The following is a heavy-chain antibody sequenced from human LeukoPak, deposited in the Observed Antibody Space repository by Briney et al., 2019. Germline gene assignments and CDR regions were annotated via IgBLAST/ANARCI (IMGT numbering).Heavy chain of an antibody. CDR1: GGSLSSYY. D-gene: IGHD3-22*01. Sequence: SESLSLTCTVSGGSLSSYYWSWIRHPAGNGLEWVGRIYTIGRTNYNTSFKTRVTMSVDTSKNQCSLKLSSVTAADMALYDFARDGRYYDSSGYSLPDYYYYGMDVWGQGTTVTVSS. CDR2: IYTIGRT. V-gene: IGHV4-4*07. CDR3: ARDGRYYDSSGYSLPDYYYYGMDV. J-gene: IGHJ6*02.